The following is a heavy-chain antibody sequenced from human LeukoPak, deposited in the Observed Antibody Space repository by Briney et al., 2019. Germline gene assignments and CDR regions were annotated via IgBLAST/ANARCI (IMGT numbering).Heavy chain of an antibody. V-gene: IGHV4-59*05. CDR2: IYYSGST. J-gene: IGHJ3*02. CDR3: ARRGDGYSVDAFDI. CDR1: GGSISSYY. D-gene: IGHD5-24*01. Sequence: PSETLSLPCTVSGGSISSYYWSWIRQPPGKGLEWIGSIYYSGSTYYNPSLKSRVTISVDTSKNQFSLKLSSVTAADTAVYYCARRGDGYSVDAFDIWGQGTMVTVSS.